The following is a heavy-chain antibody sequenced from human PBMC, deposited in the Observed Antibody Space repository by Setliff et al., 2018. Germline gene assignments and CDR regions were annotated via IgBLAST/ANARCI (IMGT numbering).Heavy chain of an antibody. J-gene: IGHJ5*02. CDR1: GYSISSGYC. CDR2: IYHSGST. CDR3: ARHRAEDYYGSGTIIWGWFDP. V-gene: IGHV4-38-2*01. D-gene: IGHD3-10*01. Sequence: PSETLSLTCAVSGYSISSGYCWGWIRQPPGKGLEWIGSIYHSGSTYYNPSLKSRVTISVDTSKNQFSLKLSSVTAADTAVYYCARHRAEDYYGSGTIIWGWFDPWGQGTLVTVSS.